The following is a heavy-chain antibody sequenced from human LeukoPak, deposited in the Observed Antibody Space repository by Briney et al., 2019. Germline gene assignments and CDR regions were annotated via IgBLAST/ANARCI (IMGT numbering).Heavy chain of an antibody. CDR1: GYTFTGYY. V-gene: IGHV1-2*04. CDR2: INPTSGGT. Sequence: ASVKVSCKASGYTFTGYYMHWVRQAPGQGLEWMGWINPTSGGTNYAQKFQGWVTMTRDTSISTAYMELSRLRSDDTAVYYCARDLGYCSGGSCYWGYYFDYWGQGTLVTVSS. CDR3: ARDLGYCSGGSCYWGYYFDY. D-gene: IGHD2-15*01. J-gene: IGHJ4*02.